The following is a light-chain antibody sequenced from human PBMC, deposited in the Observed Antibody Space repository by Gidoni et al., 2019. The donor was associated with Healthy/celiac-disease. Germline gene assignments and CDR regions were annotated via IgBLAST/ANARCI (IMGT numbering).Light chain of an antibody. J-gene: IGKJ1*01. CDR2: LGS. CDR3: MQALQIPWT. V-gene: IGKV2-28*01. CDR1: QSLLHSNGYNY. Sequence: IVMPQSPLSLPVTPGEPASISCRSSQSLLHSNGYNYLVWYLQKPGQSPQLLIYLGSNRASGVPDRFSGSGSGKDFTLKISRVEDEDVGVYYCMQALQIPWTFGQGTKVEIK.